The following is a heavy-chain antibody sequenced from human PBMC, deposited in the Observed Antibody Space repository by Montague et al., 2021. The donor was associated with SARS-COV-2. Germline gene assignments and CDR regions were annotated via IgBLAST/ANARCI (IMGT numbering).Heavy chain of an antibody. V-gene: IGHV4-59*01. CDR3: ASQVPDFWSGIDY. CDR1: GGSISSYY. J-gene: IGHJ4*02. D-gene: IGHD3-3*01. Sequence: SETLSLPCTVSGGSISSYYWSWIRQPPGKGLEWIGYIYYSGSTNYNPSLKSRVTISVDTSKNQFSLKLSSVTAADTAVYYCASQVPDFWSGIDYWGQGTLVTVSS. CDR2: IYYSGST.